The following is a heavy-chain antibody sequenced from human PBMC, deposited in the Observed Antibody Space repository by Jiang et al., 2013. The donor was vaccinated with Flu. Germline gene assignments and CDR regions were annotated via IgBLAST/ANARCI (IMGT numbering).Heavy chain of an antibody. CDR2: IYHSGST. CDR3: ARDYDILTGYSHYWFDP. V-gene: IGHV4-38-2*02. CDR1: GYSISSGYY. Sequence: GLLKPSETLSLTCTVSGYSISSGYYWGWIRQPPGKGLEWIGSIYHSGSTYYNPSLKSRVTISVDTSKNQFSLKLSSVTAADTAVYYCARDYDILTGYSHYWFDPWGQGTLVTVSS. J-gene: IGHJ5*02. D-gene: IGHD3-9*01.